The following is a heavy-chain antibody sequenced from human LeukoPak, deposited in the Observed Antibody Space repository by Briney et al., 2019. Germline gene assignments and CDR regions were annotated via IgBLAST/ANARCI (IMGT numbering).Heavy chain of an antibody. V-gene: IGHV1-69*04. Sequence: ASVKVSCKASGGTFSSYAISWVRQAPGQGLEWMGRIIPILGIANYAQKFQGRVTITADKSTSTAYMELSSLRSEDTAVYYCARRDILTGYYPHYYYGMDVWGQGTTVTVSS. CDR1: GGTFSSYA. J-gene: IGHJ6*02. CDR2: IIPILGIA. D-gene: IGHD3-9*01. CDR3: ARRDILTGYYPHYYYGMDV.